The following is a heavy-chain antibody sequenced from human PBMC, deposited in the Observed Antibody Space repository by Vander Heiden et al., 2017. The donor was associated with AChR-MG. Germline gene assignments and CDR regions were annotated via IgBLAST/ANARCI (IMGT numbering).Heavy chain of an antibody. CDR3: ARREGAIIDY. V-gene: IGHV5-51*03. J-gene: IGHJ4*02. D-gene: IGHD1-26*01. Sequence: EVQLVQSGAEVNKLGESLKISCQGSGYSFPDYWIGWLPPKAGKGLEWMGIIYPGDSDTTYSPSFQGQVTISVDTSISTAYLQWSSLQASDTAVYYCARREGAIIDYWGQGTLVIVSS. CDR1: GYSFPDYW. CDR2: IYPGDSDT.